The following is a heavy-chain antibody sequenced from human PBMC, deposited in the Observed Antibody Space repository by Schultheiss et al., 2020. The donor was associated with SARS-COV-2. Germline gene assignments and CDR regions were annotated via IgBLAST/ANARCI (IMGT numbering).Heavy chain of an antibody. J-gene: IGHJ4*02. CDR3: ARDYGDYEKADY. D-gene: IGHD4-17*01. V-gene: IGHV4-39*02. CDR1: GGSISSSSYY. CDR2: IYYSGST. Sequence: SETLSLTCTVSGGSISSSSYYWGWIRQPPGKGLEWIGYIYYSGSTYYNPSLKSRVTISVDTSKNQFSLKLSSVTAADTAVYYCARDYGDYEKADYWGQGTLVTVSS.